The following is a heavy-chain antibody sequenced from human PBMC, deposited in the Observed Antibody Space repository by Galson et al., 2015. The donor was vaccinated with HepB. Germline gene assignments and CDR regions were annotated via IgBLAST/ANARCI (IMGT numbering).Heavy chain of an antibody. J-gene: IGHJ4*02. Sequence: SLRLSCAASGFTFSNAWMSWVRQAPGKGLEWVGRIKSKTDGGTTDYAAPVKGRFTISRDNAKNSLYLQMNSLRAEDTAVYYCARDDYGDYDNPPGDYWGQGTLVTVSS. CDR3: ARDDYGDYDNPPGDY. CDR2: IKSKTDGGTT. V-gene: IGHV3-15*01. D-gene: IGHD4-17*01. CDR1: GFTFSNAW.